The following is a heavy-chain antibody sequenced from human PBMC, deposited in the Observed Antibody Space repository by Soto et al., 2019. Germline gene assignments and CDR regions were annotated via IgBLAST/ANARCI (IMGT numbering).Heavy chain of an antibody. J-gene: IGHJ4*02. Sequence: QVQLQESGPGLVKPSQTLSLTCTVSGGSISSGDYYWSWIRQHPGKGLEWIGYIYYSGSTYYNPSPKRRVTISVDTSKNQFSLKLRSATAAYTAVYYCARWPQLKPRFDYWGQGTLVTVSS. CDR2: IYYSGST. V-gene: IGHV4-31*03. CDR1: GGSISSGDYY. CDR3: ARWPQLKPRFDY. D-gene: IGHD1-1*01.